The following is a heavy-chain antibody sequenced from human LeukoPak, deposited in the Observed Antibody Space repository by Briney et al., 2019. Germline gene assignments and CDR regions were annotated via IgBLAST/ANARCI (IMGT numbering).Heavy chain of an antibody. CDR3: AREGGIVVVPAAHTHYYMDV. J-gene: IGHJ6*03. V-gene: IGHV1-2*02. CDR2: INPNSGGT. Sequence: GASVKVSCKASGYTFTGYYMHWVRQAPGQGLEWMGWINPNSGGTNYAQKFQGRVTMTRDTSISTAYMELCRLRSDDTAVYYCAREGGIVVVPAAHTHYYMDVWGKGTTVTVSS. CDR1: GYTFTGYY. D-gene: IGHD2-2*01.